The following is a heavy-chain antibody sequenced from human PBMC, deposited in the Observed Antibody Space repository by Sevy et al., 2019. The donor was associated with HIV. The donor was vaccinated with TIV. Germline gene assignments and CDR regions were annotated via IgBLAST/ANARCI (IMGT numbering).Heavy chain of an antibody. CDR1: GFSFSTHA. J-gene: IGHJ4*01. CDR2: ISYGGTET. CDR3: ARDGGYSVKWYPLY. D-gene: IGHD1-26*01. V-gene: IGHV3-30-3*01. Sequence: GGSLRLSCAASGFSFSTHAMHWVRQAPGKGLEWVAVISYGGTETFYAASVEGRFTISRDNSKNMLSLQINSLRPEDTDVYYCARDGGYSVKWYPLYWGHGTLVTVSS.